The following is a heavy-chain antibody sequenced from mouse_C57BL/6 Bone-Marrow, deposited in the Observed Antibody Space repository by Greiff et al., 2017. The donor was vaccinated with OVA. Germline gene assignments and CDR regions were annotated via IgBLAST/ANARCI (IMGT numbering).Heavy chain of an antibody. Sequence: ESGPELVKPGASVKISCKASGYTFTDYYINWVKQRPGQGLEWIGWIFPGSGSTYYNEKFKGKATLTVDKSSSTAYMLLSSLTSEDSAVYFCARWNYYYEGYYAMDYWGQGTSVTVSS. CDR3: ARWNYYYEGYYAMDY. CDR2: IFPGSGST. J-gene: IGHJ4*01. CDR1: GYTFTDYY. V-gene: IGHV1-75*01. D-gene: IGHD1-1*01.